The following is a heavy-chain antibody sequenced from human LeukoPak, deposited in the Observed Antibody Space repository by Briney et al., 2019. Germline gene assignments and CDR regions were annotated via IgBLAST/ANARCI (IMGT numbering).Heavy chain of an antibody. V-gene: IGHV1-24*01. J-gene: IGHJ4*02. CDR1: GYTLTELS. Sequence: ASVKVSCKVSGYTLTELSMHWVRQAPGKGLEWMGGFDPEDGETIYAQKFQGRVTMTDTAYMELSSLRSEDTAVYYCATPVRYSGYDAESREYYFDYWGQGTLVTVSS. D-gene: IGHD5-12*01. CDR3: ATPVRYSGYDAESREYYFDY. CDR2: FDPEDGET.